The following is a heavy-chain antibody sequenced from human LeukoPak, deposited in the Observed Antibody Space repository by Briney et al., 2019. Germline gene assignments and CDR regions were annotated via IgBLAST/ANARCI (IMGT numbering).Heavy chain of an antibody. D-gene: IGHD3-9*01. Sequence: ASVKVSCKASGYTFTSYAMNWVRQAPGQGLEWMGWINTNTGNPTYAQGFTGRFVFSLDTSVSTAYLQISSLKAEDTAVYYCARDLGRYFDWLRPPYFDYWGQGTLVTVSS. CDR1: GYTFTSYA. J-gene: IGHJ4*02. CDR2: INTNTGNP. V-gene: IGHV7-4-1*02. CDR3: ARDLGRYFDWLRPPYFDY.